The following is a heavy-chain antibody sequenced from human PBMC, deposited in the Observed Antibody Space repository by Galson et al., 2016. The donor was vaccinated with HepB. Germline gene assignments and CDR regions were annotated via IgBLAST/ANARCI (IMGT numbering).Heavy chain of an antibody. V-gene: IGHV4-4*07. CDR3: ATGDKWFDH. CDR2: LYNGGNT. Sequence: SETLSLTCSLSGDYVNNFSWSWIRQPAGKGLEWIGRLYNGGNTNYIPSFKSRITMSVDTSRNQLSLKLTSVTAADTAVYYCATGDKWFDHWGPGTLVTVSS. CDR1: GDYVNNFS. D-gene: IGHD1-14*01. J-gene: IGHJ5*02.